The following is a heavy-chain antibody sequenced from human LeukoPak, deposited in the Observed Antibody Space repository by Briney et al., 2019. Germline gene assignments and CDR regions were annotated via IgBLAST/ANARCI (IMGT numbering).Heavy chain of an antibody. CDR3: ARGDSSGYLTTFDY. CDR2: IIPILGIA. J-gene: IGHJ4*02. Sequence: ASVKVSCKASGGTFSSYAISWVRQAPGQGLKWMGRIIPILGIANYAQKFQGRVTITADKSTSTAYMELSSLRSEDTAVYYCARGDSSGYLTTFDYWGQGTLVTVSS. D-gene: IGHD3-22*01. V-gene: IGHV1-69*04. CDR1: GGTFSSYA.